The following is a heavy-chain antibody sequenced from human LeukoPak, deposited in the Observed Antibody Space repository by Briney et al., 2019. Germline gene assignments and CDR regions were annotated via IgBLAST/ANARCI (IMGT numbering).Heavy chain of an antibody. V-gene: IGHV4-30-2*01. Sequence: SETLSLTCAVSGGSISNGGYSWSWIRQPPGKGLEWIGLIYHSGTTHYSPSLKSRLTFSPDKSKNQFSLKLTSVTAADTALYYCARNYYGSGSFYVHNWGQGTLVTVSS. J-gene: IGHJ4*02. D-gene: IGHD3-10*01. CDR3: ARNYYGSGSFYVHN. CDR2: IYHSGTT. CDR1: GGSISNGGYS.